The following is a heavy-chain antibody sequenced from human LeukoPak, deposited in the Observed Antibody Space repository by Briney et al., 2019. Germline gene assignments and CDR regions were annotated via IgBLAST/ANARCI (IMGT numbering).Heavy chain of an antibody. CDR2: ITSNGGST. J-gene: IGHJ4*02. CDR3: VKRGGEAPASGNYYGY. Sequence: GGSLRLSCSASGFTFSSFGMHWVRQAPGKGLEYVSAITSNGGSTYYADSVKGRFTISRDNAKNTLYLQMSSLRPEDTAVSFCVKRGGEAPASGNYYGYWGQGTLVTVSS. CDR1: GFTFSSFG. D-gene: IGHD3-10*01. V-gene: IGHV3-64D*06.